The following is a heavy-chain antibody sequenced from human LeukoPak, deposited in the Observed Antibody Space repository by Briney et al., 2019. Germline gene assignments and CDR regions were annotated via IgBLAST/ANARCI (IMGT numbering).Heavy chain of an antibody. CDR2: IWYDGSNK. V-gene: IGHV3-33*01. CDR1: GFTFSSYG. CDR3: ARSTYAPREGYWFDP. D-gene: IGHD2-15*01. J-gene: IGHJ5*02. Sequence: GGSLRLSCAASGFTFSSYGMHWVRQAPGKGLKWVAVIWYDGSNKCYADSVKGRFTISRDNSKNTLYLQMNSLRAEDTAVYYCARSTYAPREGYWFDPWGQGTLVTVSS.